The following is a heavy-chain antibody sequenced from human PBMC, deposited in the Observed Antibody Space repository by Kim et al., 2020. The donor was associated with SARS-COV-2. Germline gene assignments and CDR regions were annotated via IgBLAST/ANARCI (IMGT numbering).Heavy chain of an antibody. CDR1: GFTFGDYA. D-gene: IGHD3-22*01. V-gene: IGHV3-9*01. CDR3: AKLDYYDSSGYSEGGY. J-gene: IGHJ4*02. CDR2: ISWNSGSI. Sequence: GGSLRLSCAASGFTFGDYAMHWVRQAPGKGLEWVSGISWNSGSIGYADSVKGRFTISRDNAKNSLYLQMNSLRAEDTALYYCAKLDYYDSSGYSEGGYWGQGTLVTVSS.